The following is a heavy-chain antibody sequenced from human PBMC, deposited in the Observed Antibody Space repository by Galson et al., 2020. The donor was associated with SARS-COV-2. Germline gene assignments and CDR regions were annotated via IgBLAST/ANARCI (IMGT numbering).Heavy chain of an antibody. Sequence: GGSLRLSCAASGLTFSNVWMSWVRQAPGKGLEWVGRIKSKIDGGTTDYAAPMKGRFTISRDDSKTTVYLQMNSLKIEDTAVYYCATDCLIRCQVDYWGQGTLVTVSS. J-gene: IGHJ4*02. D-gene: IGHD3-3*02. CDR3: ATDCLIRCQVDY. CDR2: IKSKIDGGTT. V-gene: IGHV3-15*01. CDR1: GLTFSNVW.